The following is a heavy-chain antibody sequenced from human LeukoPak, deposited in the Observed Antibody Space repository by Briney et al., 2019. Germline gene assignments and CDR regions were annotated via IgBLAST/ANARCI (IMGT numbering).Heavy chain of an antibody. CDR2: MNPNSGNT. D-gene: IGHD6-13*01. J-gene: IGHJ5*02. CDR3: AREDRSVSSWYEWWKPPSRAVGSNWFDP. V-gene: IGHV1-8*03. Sequence: GASVKVSCKASGYTFTSYDINWVRQATGQGLEWMGWMNPNSGNTGYAQKFQGRVTITRNTSISTAYMELSSLRSEDTAVYYCAREDRSVSSWYEWWKPPSRAVGSNWFDPWGQGTLVTVSS. CDR1: GYTFTSYD.